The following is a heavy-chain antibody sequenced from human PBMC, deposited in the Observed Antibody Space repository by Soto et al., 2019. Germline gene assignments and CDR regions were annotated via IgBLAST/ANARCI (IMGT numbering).Heavy chain of an antibody. CDR3: AICSSTSCYRQNYYYYGMDV. D-gene: IGHD2-2*01. Sequence: ASVKVSCKASGYTFTGYYMHWVRQAPGQGLEWLGWINPNSGGTNYAQKFQGWVTMTRDTSISTAYMELSRLRSDDTAMYYCAICSSTSCYRQNYYYYGMDVWGQGTTVTVSS. V-gene: IGHV1-2*04. J-gene: IGHJ6*02. CDR1: GYTFTGYY. CDR2: INPNSGGT.